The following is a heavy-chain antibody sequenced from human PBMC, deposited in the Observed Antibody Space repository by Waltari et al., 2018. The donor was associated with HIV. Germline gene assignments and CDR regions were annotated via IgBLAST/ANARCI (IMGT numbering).Heavy chain of an antibody. V-gene: IGHV1-69*01. D-gene: IGHD2-15*01. CDR2: IIPIFGTA. Sequence: QVQLVQSGAEVKKPGSSVKVSCKASGGTFSSYAISWVRQAPGQGLEWMGGIIPIFGTANYAQKCQGRVTITADESTSTAYMELSSLRSEDTAVYYCAREPLVVVAATNSYYYYYGMDVWGQGTTVTVSS. CDR3: AREPLVVVAATNSYYYYYGMDV. CDR1: GGTFSSYA. J-gene: IGHJ6*02.